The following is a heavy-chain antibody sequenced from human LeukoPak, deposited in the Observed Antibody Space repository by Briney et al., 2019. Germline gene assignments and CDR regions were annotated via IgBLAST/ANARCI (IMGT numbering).Heavy chain of an antibody. V-gene: IGHV3-33*01. D-gene: IGHD2-15*01. J-gene: IGHJ3*02. CDR3: ARASSYCSGGSCDAFDI. CDR2: IWYDGSNK. CDR1: GFTFTSCG. Sequence: GGSLRLSCAASGFTFTSCGMHWVRQAPGKGLEWVAVIWYDGSNKYYADSVKGRFTISRDNSKNTLYLQMNSLRAEDTAVYYCARASSYCSGGSCDAFDIWGQGTMVTVSS.